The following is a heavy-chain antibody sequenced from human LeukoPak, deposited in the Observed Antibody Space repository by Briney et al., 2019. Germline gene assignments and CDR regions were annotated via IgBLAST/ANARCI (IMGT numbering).Heavy chain of an antibody. Sequence: SETLSLTCAVYGGCLSGYYWSWIRPPPGKGLEWIGEINHSGRTNNNPSLKSRVTISVDTSKNQFSLKLSSVTAADTAVYYCARSHYDSGSDVGYWGQGTLVIVSS. V-gene: IGHV4-34*01. D-gene: IGHD3-10*01. J-gene: IGHJ4*02. CDR1: GGCLSGYY. CDR2: INHSGRT. CDR3: ARSHYDSGSDVGY.